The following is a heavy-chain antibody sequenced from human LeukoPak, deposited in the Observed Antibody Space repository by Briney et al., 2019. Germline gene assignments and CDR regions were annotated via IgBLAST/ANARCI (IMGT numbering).Heavy chain of an antibody. CDR1: GFTFTNYW. J-gene: IGHJ4*02. Sequence: GGSLRVSCAASGFTFTNYWMTWVRQAPGKGLEWVANINEHGFETYYVDSLRGRFTISRDNAKNSLYLQMNTLTGEDTALYYCARSRAWTALDIWGQGTLVTVSS. V-gene: IGHV3-7*01. CDR2: INEHGFET. CDR3: ARSRAWTALDI. D-gene: IGHD1-1*01.